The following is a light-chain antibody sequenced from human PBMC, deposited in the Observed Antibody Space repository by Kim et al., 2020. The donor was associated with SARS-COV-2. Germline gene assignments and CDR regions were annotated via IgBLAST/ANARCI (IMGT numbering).Light chain of an antibody. Sequence: PGQTARISCSGDALAKQFAYWYQQRPGQAPLLVIFKDSERPSGIPERFSGSSSGTAVTLIISGVRAEDEAEYYCQSADSSATYVVFGGGTQLTVL. J-gene: IGLJ3*02. CDR2: KDS. CDR1: ALAKQF. CDR3: QSADSSATYVV. V-gene: IGLV3-25*03.